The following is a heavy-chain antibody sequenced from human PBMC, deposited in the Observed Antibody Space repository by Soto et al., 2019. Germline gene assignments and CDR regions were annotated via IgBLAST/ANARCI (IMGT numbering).Heavy chain of an antibody. CDR1: GFTFSSYA. Sequence: QVQLVESGGGVVQPGRSLRLSCAASGFTFSSYAMHWVRQAPGKGLEGVAVISYDGSNKYYADSVKGRFTISRDNSKNTLYLQMNSLRAEDTAVYYCARKELRDYYYGMDVWGQGTTVTVSS. CDR3: ARKELRDYYYGMDV. J-gene: IGHJ6*02. D-gene: IGHD1-26*01. CDR2: ISYDGSNK. V-gene: IGHV3-30-3*01.